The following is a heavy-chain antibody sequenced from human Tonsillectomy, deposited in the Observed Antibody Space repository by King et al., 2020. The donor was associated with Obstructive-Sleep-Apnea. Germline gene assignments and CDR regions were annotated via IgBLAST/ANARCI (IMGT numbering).Heavy chain of an antibody. Sequence: VQLVESGGGLVQPGGSLRLSCAASGFSFSNNAMSWVRQAPGKGLEWVSAISGSGGSAHYADSVKGRFTISRDNSKNTLFLQMNTLRAEDTAVYYCAKDDYYYYGMDVWGQGTTVTVS. CDR1: GFSFSNNA. CDR3: AKDDYYYYGMDV. V-gene: IGHV3-23*04. CDR2: ISGSGGSA. J-gene: IGHJ6*02.